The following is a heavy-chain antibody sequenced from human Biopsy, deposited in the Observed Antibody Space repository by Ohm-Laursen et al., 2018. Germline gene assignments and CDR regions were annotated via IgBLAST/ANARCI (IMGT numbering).Heavy chain of an antibody. J-gene: IGHJ5*02. Sequence: PGTLSLTCSVSGGSIISYYWTWIRQPPGKGLEWIGHVYNGGITNYNPSLKSRVTISKDTSKNQFSPQVNSVTAADTAVYYCARTPRDSFWSGSYKRGLWFDPWGQGTLVIVSS. CDR2: VYNGGIT. CDR1: GGSIISYY. CDR3: ARTPRDSFWSGSYKRGLWFDP. D-gene: IGHD3-3*01. V-gene: IGHV4-59*01.